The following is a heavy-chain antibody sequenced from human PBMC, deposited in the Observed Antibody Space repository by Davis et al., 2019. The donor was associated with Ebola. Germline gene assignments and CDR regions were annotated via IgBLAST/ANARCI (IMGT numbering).Heavy chain of an antibody. CDR2: ISAYNGNT. Sequence: AASVKVSCKASGYSFTTYAMHWVRQAPGQRLEWMGWISAYNGNTNYAQKLQGRVTMTTDTSTSTAYMELRSLRSDDTAVYYCARGWDSSSSDYWGQGTLVTVSS. CDR1: GYSFTTYA. D-gene: IGHD6-6*01. V-gene: IGHV1-18*01. CDR3: ARGWDSSSSDY. J-gene: IGHJ4*02.